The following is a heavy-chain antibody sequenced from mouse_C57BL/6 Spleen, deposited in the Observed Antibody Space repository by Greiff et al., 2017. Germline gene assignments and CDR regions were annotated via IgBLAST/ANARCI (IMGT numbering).Heavy chain of an antibody. Sequence: EVKVVESGGGLVKPGGSLKLSCAASGFTFSSYAMSWVRQTPEKRLEWVATISDGGSYTYYPDNVKGRFTISRDNAKNNLYLQMSHLKSEDTAMYYCAREIPYYFDDWGQGTTLTVSS. V-gene: IGHV5-4*01. D-gene: IGHD5-1-1*01. CDR1: GFTFSSYA. J-gene: IGHJ2*01. CDR2: ISDGGSYT. CDR3: AREIPYYFDD.